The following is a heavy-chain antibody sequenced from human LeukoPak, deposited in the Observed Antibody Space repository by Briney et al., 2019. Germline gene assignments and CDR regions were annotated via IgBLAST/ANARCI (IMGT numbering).Heavy chain of an antibody. D-gene: IGHD3-3*01. CDR3: AKTHVDFLGVDLFDY. Sequence: GGSLRLSCAASGFTFDDYAMHWVRQAPGKGLEWVSGISWNSGSIGYADSVKGRFTISRDNAKNSLYLQMNSLRAEDTALYYCAKTHVDFLGVDLFDYRGQGTLVTVSS. J-gene: IGHJ4*02. CDR2: ISWNSGSI. V-gene: IGHV3-9*01. CDR1: GFTFDDYA.